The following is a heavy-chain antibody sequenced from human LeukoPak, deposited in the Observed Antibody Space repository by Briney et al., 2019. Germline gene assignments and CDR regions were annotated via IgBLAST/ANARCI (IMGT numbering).Heavy chain of an antibody. CDR2: INPSGGST. D-gene: IGHD1-7*01. V-gene: IGHV1-46*01. CDR3: ARAGWSQLRWNYYFDY. Sequence: GASVKVSCKASGYTFTSYYMHWVRQAPGQGLEWMGIINPSGGSTSYAQKFQGRVTMTRDTSTSTVYMELSSLRSEDTAVYYCARAGWSQLRWNYYFDYWGQGTLVTVSS. J-gene: IGHJ4*02. CDR1: GYTFTSYY.